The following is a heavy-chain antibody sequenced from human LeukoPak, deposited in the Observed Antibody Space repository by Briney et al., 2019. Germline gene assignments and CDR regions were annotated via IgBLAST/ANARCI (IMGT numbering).Heavy chain of an antibody. V-gene: IGHV3-9*01. CDR3: AKAVTNYFDY. CDR1: GFTFDDYA. J-gene: IGHJ4*02. CDR2: ISWNSGSI. Sequence: GRSLRLSCAASGFTFDDYAMHWVRQAPGKGLEWVSGISWNSGSIGYADSVKGRFTISRDNAKNSLYLQMNRLRAEDTALYYCAKAVTNYFDYWVQGTLVTVSS. D-gene: IGHD4-11*01.